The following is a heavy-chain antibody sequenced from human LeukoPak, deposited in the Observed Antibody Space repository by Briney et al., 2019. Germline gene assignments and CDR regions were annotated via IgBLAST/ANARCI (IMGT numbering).Heavy chain of an antibody. CDR3: ARGISSSWYDAFDI. D-gene: IGHD6-13*01. CDR2: IIPIFGTA. Sequence: SVKVSCKVSGYTLTELSMHWVRQAPGQGLEWMGGIIPIFGTANYAQKFQGRVTITADESTSTAYMELSSLRSEDTAVYYCARGISSSWYDAFDIWGQGTMVTVSS. J-gene: IGHJ3*02. V-gene: IGHV1-69*13. CDR1: GYTLTELS.